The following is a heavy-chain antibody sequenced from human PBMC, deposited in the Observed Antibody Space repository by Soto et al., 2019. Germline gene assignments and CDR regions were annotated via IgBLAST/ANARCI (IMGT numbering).Heavy chain of an antibody. CDR1: GGTFSSYA. J-gene: IGHJ6*02. D-gene: IGHD3-22*01. Sequence: SVKVSCKASGGTFSSYAISWVRQAPGQGLEWMGGIIPIFGTANYAQKFQGRVTITADESTSTAYMELSSLRSEDTAVDYCARVKRITMIATSSAYYYGMDVWGQGTTVTVSS. CDR2: IIPIFGTA. CDR3: ARVKRITMIATSSAYYYGMDV. V-gene: IGHV1-69*13.